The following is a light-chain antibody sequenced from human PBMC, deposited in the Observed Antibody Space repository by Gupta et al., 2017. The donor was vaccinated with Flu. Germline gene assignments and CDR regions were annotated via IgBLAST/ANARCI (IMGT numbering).Light chain of an antibody. CDR1: SSNLGTNT. V-gene: IGLV1-44*01. Sequence: QSVLTQPPSASGTPGHRVTISCSGSSSNLGTNTVNWYQQHPGTAPKLLIYSNSQRPSGVPDRFSGSKSGTSASLAISGLRSEDEADYYCAAWDYSLNGWVFGGGTKLTVL. J-gene: IGLJ3*02. CDR2: SNS. CDR3: AAWDYSLNGWV.